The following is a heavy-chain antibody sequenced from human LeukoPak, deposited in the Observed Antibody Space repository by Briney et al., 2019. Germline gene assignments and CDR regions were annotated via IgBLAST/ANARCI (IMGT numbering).Heavy chain of an antibody. V-gene: IGHV1-24*01. CDR2: FDPEDGAR. CDR3: ATGYTYDYSLY. D-gene: IGHD5-18*01. J-gene: IGHJ4*02. CDR1: GDTVTGFS. Sequence: ASVKVSCTVSGDTVTGFSIHWVRQPPGHGLEWMGGFDPEDGARIFAQKFQGRVTMTEDTSTDTAYMDLSSLRSEDTAVYYCATGYTYDYSLYWGQGTLVTVSS.